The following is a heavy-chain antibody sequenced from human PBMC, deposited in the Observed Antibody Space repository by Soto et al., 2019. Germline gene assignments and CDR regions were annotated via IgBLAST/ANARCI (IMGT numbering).Heavy chain of an antibody. CDR3: ARSIKTVTYYYYYGMDV. V-gene: IGHV1-69*13. Sequence: ASVKVSCKASGGTFSSYAISWVRQAPGQGLEWMGGIIPIFGTANYAQKFQGRVTITADESTSTAYMELSSLRSEDTAVYYCARSIKTVTYYYYYGMDVWGQGTTVTVSS. D-gene: IGHD4-4*01. CDR2: IIPIFGTA. CDR1: GGTFSSYA. J-gene: IGHJ6*02.